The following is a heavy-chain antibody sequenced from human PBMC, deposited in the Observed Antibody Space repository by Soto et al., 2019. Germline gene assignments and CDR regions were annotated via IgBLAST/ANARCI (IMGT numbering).Heavy chain of an antibody. V-gene: IGHV3-30-3*01. CDR2: ISNDGSSE. CDR1: GFTFSSYA. D-gene: IGHD1-7*01. Sequence: GGSLRLSCAASGFTFSSYAMHWVRQAPGKGLEWVAVISNDGSSEYYADALKGRFTISRDNSKNTLYLQINSLRAEDTAVYYCARGPWGTTPSSYWGQGTLVTVSS. CDR3: ARGPWGTTPSSY. J-gene: IGHJ4*02.